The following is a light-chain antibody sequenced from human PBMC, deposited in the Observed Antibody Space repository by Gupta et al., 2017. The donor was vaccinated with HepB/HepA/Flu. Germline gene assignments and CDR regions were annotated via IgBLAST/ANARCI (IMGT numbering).Light chain of an antibody. CDR1: QSVLYSPNNKNY. CDR2: WAS. CDR3: QQDDNTPLT. J-gene: IGKJ4*01. V-gene: IGKV4-1*01. Sequence: DIVMTQSPDSLAVSLGERATINCKSSQSVLYSPNNKNYLAWYQQKPGQPPKLLIYWASTRESGVPDRFSGSGSGTDFTLTISNVQAEDVAVYYCQQDDNTPLTFGGGTKVEIK.